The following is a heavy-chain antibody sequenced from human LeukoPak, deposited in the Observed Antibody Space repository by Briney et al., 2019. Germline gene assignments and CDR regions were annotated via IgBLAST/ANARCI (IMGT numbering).Heavy chain of an antibody. D-gene: IGHD4-17*01. CDR2: IYYSGST. V-gene: IGHV4-38-2*01. J-gene: IGHJ3*02. Sequence: PSETLSLTCGVSGYSISRGYSWGWIRQPPGKGLEWIGYIYYSGSTNYNPSLKSRVTISVDTSKNQFSLKLSSVTAADTAVYYCARHQVDYGDYVNAFDIWGQGTMVTVSS. CDR1: GYSISRGYS. CDR3: ARHQVDYGDYVNAFDI.